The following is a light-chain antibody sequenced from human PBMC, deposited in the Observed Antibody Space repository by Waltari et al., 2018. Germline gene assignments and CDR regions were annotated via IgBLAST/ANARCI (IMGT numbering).Light chain of an antibody. Sequence: DLVMTQSPESLAVSLGERATINCKSSQSVLYSSNNKNYLAWYQQKPGQPPKLLIYWASTRESGVPDRFSGSGSGTDFTLTISSLQAEDVAVYYCQQYYSTPPTFGGGTKVEIK. CDR3: QQYYSTPPT. CDR2: WAS. V-gene: IGKV4-1*01. CDR1: QSVLYSSNNKNY. J-gene: IGKJ4*01.